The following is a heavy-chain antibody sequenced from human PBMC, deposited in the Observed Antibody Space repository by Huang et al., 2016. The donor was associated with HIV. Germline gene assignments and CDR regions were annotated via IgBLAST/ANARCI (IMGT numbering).Heavy chain of an antibody. V-gene: IGHV4-59*11. Sequence: QVQLQESGPGLVKPSETLSLTCTVSGGSISTHYWSWIRQPPGKGLELLGSIDYSGSTNYSHSLKSRVTILLDTSKNQFSLRVNSVTAADTAMYYCARDHHDFWRGYRRMYFFDHWGQGTLVTVSS. CDR1: GGSISTHY. CDR2: IDYSGST. CDR3: ARDHHDFWRGYRRMYFFDH. D-gene: IGHD3-3*01. J-gene: IGHJ4*02.